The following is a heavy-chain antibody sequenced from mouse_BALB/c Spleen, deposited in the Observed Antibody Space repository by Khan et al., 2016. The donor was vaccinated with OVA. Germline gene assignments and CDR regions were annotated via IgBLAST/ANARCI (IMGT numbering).Heavy chain of an antibody. Sequence: QIQLVQSGAELARPGASVKMSCKASGYTFTTYTMHWVKQRPGQGLEWIGYINPSNGYTNYNQKFKDKSTLTADKSSSPAYMQLSSLTSDYSAVYYCAREGAYYRSDGWFSYWGQGTLVTVSA. CDR3: AREGAYYRSDGWFSY. CDR2: INPSNGYT. V-gene: IGHV1-4*01. J-gene: IGHJ3*01. D-gene: IGHD2-14*01. CDR1: GYTFTTYT.